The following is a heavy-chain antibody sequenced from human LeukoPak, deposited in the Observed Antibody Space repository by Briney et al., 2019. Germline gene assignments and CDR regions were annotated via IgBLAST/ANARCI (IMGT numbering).Heavy chain of an antibody. V-gene: IGHV1-24*01. CDR2: FGPEDGET. J-gene: IGHJ4*02. CDR3: ATISYYDFWSGYPGRGYYFDY. Sequence: ASVKVSCKVSGYTLTELSMHWVRQAPGKGLEWMGGFGPEDGETIYAQKFQGRVTMTEDTSTDTAYMELSSLRSEDTAVYYCATISYYDFWSGYPGRGYYFDYWGQGTLVTVSS. CDR1: GYTLTELS. D-gene: IGHD3-3*01.